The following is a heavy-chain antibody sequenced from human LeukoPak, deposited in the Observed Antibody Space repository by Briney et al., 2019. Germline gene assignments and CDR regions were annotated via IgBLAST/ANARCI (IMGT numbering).Heavy chain of an antibody. CDR1: GGSISSYY. CDR3: ARHTLSKRNWFDP. J-gene: IGHJ5*02. V-gene: IGHV4-59*08. Sequence: PSETLSLTCTVSGGSISSYYWSWIRQPPGKGLGWIGYIYYSGSTNYNPSLKSRVTISVDTSKNQFSLKLSSVTAADTAVYYCARHTLSKRNWFDPWGQGTLVTVSS. CDR2: IYYSGST.